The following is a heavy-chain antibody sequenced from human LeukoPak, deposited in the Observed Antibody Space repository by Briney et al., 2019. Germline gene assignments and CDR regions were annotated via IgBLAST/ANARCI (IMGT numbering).Heavy chain of an antibody. CDR3: ARRGFITGTTGDEFDY. J-gene: IGHJ4*02. Sequence: PSQTLSLTCTVSGGSISSGGYYWSWIRQPPGKGLEWIGYIYHSGSTYYNPSLKSRVTISVDRSKNQFSLKLSSVTAADTAVYYCARRGFITGTTGDEFDYWGQGTLVTVSS. CDR1: GGSISSGGYY. V-gene: IGHV4-30-2*01. CDR2: IYHSGST. D-gene: IGHD1-7*01.